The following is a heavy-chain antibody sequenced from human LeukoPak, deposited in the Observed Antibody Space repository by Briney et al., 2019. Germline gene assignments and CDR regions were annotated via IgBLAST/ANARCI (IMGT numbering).Heavy chain of an antibody. D-gene: IGHD1-26*01. V-gene: IGHV3-43*01. Sequence: GGSLRLSCAASGFTFDDYTMHWVRQAPGKGLEWVSLISWDGGSRYYADSVKGRFTISRDNSKNSLYLQMNSLRNEDTALYYCAKEGEGGSYYFDYWGQGTLVTVSS. CDR2: ISWDGGSR. J-gene: IGHJ4*02. CDR3: AKEGEGGSYYFDY. CDR1: GFTFDDYT.